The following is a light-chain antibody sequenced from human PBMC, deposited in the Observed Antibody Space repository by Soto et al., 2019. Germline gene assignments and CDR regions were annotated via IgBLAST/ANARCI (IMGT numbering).Light chain of an antibody. CDR1: QSVGTN. V-gene: IGKV3-15*01. CDR3: QQYNNWPQT. CDR2: GVS. Sequence: DRVMTQSPVTLSVSPGESVTLSCRASQSVGTNLAWYQQKPGQAPSLLIYGVSTRATGIPTRFSGSGSGRQFTLTISSLQSEDFAVYYCQQYNNWPQTFGQGTKVEIK. J-gene: IGKJ1*01.